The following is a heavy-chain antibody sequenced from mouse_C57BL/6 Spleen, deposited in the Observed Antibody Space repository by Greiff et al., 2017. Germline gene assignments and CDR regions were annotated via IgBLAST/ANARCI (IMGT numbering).Heavy chain of an antibody. V-gene: IGHV1-15*01. D-gene: IGHD2-10*01. CDR1: GYTFTDYE. J-gene: IGHJ2*01. CDR2: IDPETGGT. Sequence: QVQLQQSGAELVRPGASVTLSCKASGYTFTDYEMHWVKQTPVHGLEWIGAIDPETGGTAYNQKFKGKAILTADKSSSTAYMELRSLTSEDSAVYYCTRDPTTVKDYWGQGTTLTVSS. CDR3: TRDPTTVKDY.